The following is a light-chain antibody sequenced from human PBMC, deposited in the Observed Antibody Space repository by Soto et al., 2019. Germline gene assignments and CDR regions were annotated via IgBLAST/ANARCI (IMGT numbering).Light chain of an antibody. CDR1: QSVNNN. V-gene: IGKV3-15*01. Sequence: EVVMTQSPALLSVSPGERVTLSCRASQSVNNNLAWYQQQPGQAPRLLIYDTSSMATGVPARFSGSGSGTEFSLTISTMKAADFAVYYCQQYNDRPPLTFGGGTKVEI. CDR3: QQYNDRPPLT. J-gene: IGKJ4*01. CDR2: DTS.